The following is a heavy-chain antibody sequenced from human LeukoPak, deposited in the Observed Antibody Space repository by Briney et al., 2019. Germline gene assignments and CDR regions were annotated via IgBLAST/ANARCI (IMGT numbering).Heavy chain of an antibody. CDR2: IKQDGSEK. J-gene: IGHJ1*01. D-gene: IGHD2-15*01. V-gene: IGHV3-7*05. CDR3: ATYIVVVVDTRTLDHAEYFQH. CDR1: GFTFSSYW. Sequence: GGSPRLSCAASGFTFSSYWMSWVRQAPGKGLEWVANIKQDGSEKYYVDSVKGRFTISRDNAKNSLYLQMNSLRAEDTAVYYCATYIVVVVDTRTLDHAEYFQHWGQGTLVTVSS.